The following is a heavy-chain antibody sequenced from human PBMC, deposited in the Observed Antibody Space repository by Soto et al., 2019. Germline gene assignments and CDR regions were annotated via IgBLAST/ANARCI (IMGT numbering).Heavy chain of an antibody. D-gene: IGHD1-1*01. CDR2: ISTSGSTV. CDR1: GFDFSVCE. V-gene: IGHV3-48*03. Sequence: GGSLRLSCSASGFDFSVCEMIWVRQVLGKGLEWISYISTSGSTVHYADSVQGRFTVSRDNAKNSLFLDMNSLRVDDTAVYFCARVAKRDGSRESDSWGQGTLVTVSS. CDR3: ARVAKRDGSRESDS. J-gene: IGHJ5*01.